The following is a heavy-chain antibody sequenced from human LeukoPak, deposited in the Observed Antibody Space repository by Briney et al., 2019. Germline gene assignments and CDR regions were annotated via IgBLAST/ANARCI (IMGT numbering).Heavy chain of an antibody. J-gene: IGHJ4*02. CDR2: ICTYNGNT. CDR1: GYTFNSYD. V-gene: IGHV1-18*01. Sequence: ASVKVSCKASGYTFNSYDISWVRQAPGQGLEWMAWICTYNGNTNYALKVQGRATMTTDTSTSTAYMELRSLRSDDTAVYYCARVLRYDFWSAYYFDYWGQGTLVTVSS. D-gene: IGHD3-3*01. CDR3: ARVLRYDFWSAYYFDY.